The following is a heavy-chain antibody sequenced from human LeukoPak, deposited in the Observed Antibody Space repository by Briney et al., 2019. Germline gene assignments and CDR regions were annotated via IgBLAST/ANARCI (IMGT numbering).Heavy chain of an antibody. J-gene: IGHJ4*02. CDR2: INQGGSEK. D-gene: IGHD3-9*01. Sequence: GGSLRLSCAASRFTFGSYWVIWVRQAPGKGLEGVANINQGGSEKYYVDSVKGRFTISRDNAKNSLYLQMNSLRAEDTAIYYCARLLRYFDYWGQGTLVTVSS. CDR1: RFTFGSYW. CDR3: ARLLRYFDY. V-gene: IGHV3-7*01.